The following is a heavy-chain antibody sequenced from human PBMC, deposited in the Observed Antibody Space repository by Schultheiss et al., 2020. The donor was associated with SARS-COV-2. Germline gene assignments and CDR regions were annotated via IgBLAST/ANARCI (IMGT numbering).Heavy chain of an antibody. CDR1: GYSISSGYY. D-gene: IGHD6-13*01. J-gene: IGHJ4*02. Sequence: SETLSLTCAVSGYSISSGYYWSRIRQPPGKGLEWIGEINHSGSTNYNPSLKSRVTISVDTSKNQFSLKLSSVTAADTAVYYCARVPTGIAAAGSPDYWGQGTLVTVSS. V-gene: IGHV4-34*01. CDR2: INHSGST. CDR3: ARVPTGIAAAGSPDY.